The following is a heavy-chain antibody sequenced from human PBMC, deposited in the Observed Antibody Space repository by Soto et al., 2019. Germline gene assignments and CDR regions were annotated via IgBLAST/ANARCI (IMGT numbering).Heavy chain of an antibody. D-gene: IGHD2-2*01. CDR1: GYTFTGYF. Sequence: ASLKVSCNASGYTFTGYFIHWVRQAPGEGLEWVGYINPNSGVTKYAPRFLGRVTITRDTSIRTAYMDLNNLRSDDTAVYFCARGGGTILAPLXWGPGTLVTVSX. CDR3: ARGGGTILAPLX. J-gene: IGHJ4*02. CDR2: INPNSGVT. V-gene: IGHV1-2*07.